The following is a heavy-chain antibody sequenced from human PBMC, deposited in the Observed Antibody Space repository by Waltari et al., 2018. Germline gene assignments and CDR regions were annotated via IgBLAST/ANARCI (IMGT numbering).Heavy chain of an antibody. J-gene: IGHJ4*02. D-gene: IGHD3-3*01. CDR2: IYTSGST. V-gene: IGHV4-61*02. Sequence: QVQLQESGPGLVKPSQTLSLTCTVSGGSISSGSYYWSWIRQPAGKGLEWIGRIYTSGSTNYNPSLKSRVTISVDTSKNQFSLKLSSVTAADTAVYYCALITIFGVTEIVWGQGTLVTVSS. CDR3: ALITIFGVTEIV. CDR1: GGSISSGSYY.